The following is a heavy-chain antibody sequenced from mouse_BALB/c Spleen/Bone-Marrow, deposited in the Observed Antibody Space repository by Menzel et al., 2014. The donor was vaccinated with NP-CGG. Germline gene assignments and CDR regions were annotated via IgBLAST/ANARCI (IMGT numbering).Heavy chain of an antibody. Sequence: QVQLQQSGPQLVRPGASVKISCKASGYSFTSYWMHWVKQRPGRGLEWIGMIDPSDSETRLNQKFKDKATLTVDKSSSTASMQLSSPTSEDSAVYYCARDGITTATYYYAMDYWGQGTSVTVSS. CDR3: ARDGITTATYYYAMDY. V-gene: IGHV1S126*01. CDR2: IDPSDSET. J-gene: IGHJ4*01. D-gene: IGHD1-2*01. CDR1: GYSFTSYW.